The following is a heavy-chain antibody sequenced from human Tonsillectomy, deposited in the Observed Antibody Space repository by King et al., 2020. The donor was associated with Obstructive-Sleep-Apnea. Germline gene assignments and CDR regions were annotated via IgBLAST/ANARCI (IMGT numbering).Heavy chain of an antibody. CDR3: ARDGFVSTVLTLGSFDF. V-gene: IGHV3-30*04. J-gene: IGHJ4*02. Sequence: VQLVESGGGVVQPGRSLRLSCAASGFTFSLFPMHWVRQAPGKGLDWVTVISYDGNNKYYADSVKGRFTITRDNSKNTPYLQMNSRGAEATAGYYCARDGFVSTVLTLGSFDFWGQGTLVTVSS. CDR2: ISYDGNNK. CDR1: GFTFSLFP. D-gene: IGHD4-23*01.